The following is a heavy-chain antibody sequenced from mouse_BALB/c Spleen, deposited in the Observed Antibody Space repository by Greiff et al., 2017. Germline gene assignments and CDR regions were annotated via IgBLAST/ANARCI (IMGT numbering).Heavy chain of an antibody. CDR1: GYAFTNYL. Sequence: VQLQQSGAELVRPGTSVKVSCKASGYAFTNYLIEWVKQRPGQGLEWIGVINPGSGGTNYNEKFKGKATLTADKSSSTAYMQLSSLTSDDSAVYFCARSDYGCDSAWFAYWGQGTLVTVSA. CDR3: ARSDYGCDSAWFAY. V-gene: IGHV1-54*01. CDR2: INPGSGGT. D-gene: IGHD2-2*01. J-gene: IGHJ3*01.